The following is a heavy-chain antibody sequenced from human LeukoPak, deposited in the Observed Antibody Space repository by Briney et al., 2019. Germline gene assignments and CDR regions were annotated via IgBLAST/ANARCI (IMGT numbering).Heavy chain of an antibody. CDR1: GGSFSGYY. V-gene: IGHV4-34*01. J-gene: IGHJ5*02. Sequence: SETLSLTCAVYGGSFSGYYWSWIRQPPGNGLEWIGEINHSGSTNYNPSLKSRVTISVDTSKNQFSLKLSSVTAADTAVYYCARGGRYYVWGSYRSWFDPWGQGTLVTVSS. D-gene: IGHD3-16*02. CDR3: ARGGRYYVWGSYRSWFDP. CDR2: INHSGST.